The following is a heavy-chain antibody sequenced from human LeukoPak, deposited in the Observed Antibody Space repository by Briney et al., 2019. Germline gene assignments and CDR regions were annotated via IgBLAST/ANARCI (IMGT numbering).Heavy chain of an antibody. CDR3: ARAGYCSSTSCYTLADY. CDR1: GYTFTGYY. J-gene: IGHJ4*02. CDR2: INPNSGGT. V-gene: IGHV1-2*02. Sequence: VASVKVSCKASGYTFTGYYMHWVRQAPGQGLEWMGWINPNSGGTNYAQKFQGRVTMTRDTSISTAYMELSRLRSDDTAVYYCARAGYCSSTSCYTLADYWGQGTLVTLSS. D-gene: IGHD2-2*02.